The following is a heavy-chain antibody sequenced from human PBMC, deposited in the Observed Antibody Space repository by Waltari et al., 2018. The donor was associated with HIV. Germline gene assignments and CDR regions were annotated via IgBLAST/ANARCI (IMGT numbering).Heavy chain of an antibody. J-gene: IGHJ6*02. CDR2: INHRGGT. Sequence: QVQLQQWGAGLLKPSETLSLTCAVYGGSFSGYYWSWIRQPPGKGLEWIGEINHRGGTNDNPSLKSRVIRSVDTSINQFSLKWGSGTAADTAVYYCARARYCSNTRCYTKGRRNSFYYYALDVWGQGTTVTVSS. V-gene: IGHV4-34*01. CDR1: GGSFSGYY. CDR3: ARARYCSNTRCYTKGRRNSFYYYALDV. D-gene: IGHD2-2*02.